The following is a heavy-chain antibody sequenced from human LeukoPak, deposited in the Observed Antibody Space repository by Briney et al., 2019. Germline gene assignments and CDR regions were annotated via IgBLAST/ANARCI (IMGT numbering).Heavy chain of an antibody. V-gene: IGHV4-34*01. CDR1: GGSFSGYY. Sequence: PSETLSLTCAVYGGSFSGYYWSWIRQPPGKGLEWIGEINHSGSTNYNPSLKSRVTISVDTSKNQFSLKLSSVTAADTAVYYCAGCDYYDSSEGAFDIWGQGTMVTVSS. J-gene: IGHJ3*02. CDR2: INHSGST. D-gene: IGHD3-22*01. CDR3: AGCDYYDSSEGAFDI.